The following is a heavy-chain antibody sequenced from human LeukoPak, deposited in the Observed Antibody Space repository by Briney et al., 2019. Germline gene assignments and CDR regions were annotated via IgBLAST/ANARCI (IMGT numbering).Heavy chain of an antibody. D-gene: IGHD5-24*01. CDR3: ARETPRRGETRDGYR. V-gene: IGHV3-7*01. Sequence: GGSLRLSCVASGFTFSNYWMNWVRQAPGKGLECLANIKQDGSETYYADSVKGRFTISRDNAKNSLYLQMNSLRAEDTAVYYCARETPRRGETRDGYRWGQGTLVTVSS. CDR1: GFTFSNYW. J-gene: IGHJ4*02. CDR2: IKQDGSET.